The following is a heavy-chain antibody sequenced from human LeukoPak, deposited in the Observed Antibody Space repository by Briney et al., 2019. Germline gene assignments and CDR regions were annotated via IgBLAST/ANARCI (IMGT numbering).Heavy chain of an antibody. CDR2: ISYDESNK. Sequence: GRSLRLSCAASGFTFSSYGMHWVRQAPGKGLEWVAVISYDESNKYYADSVKGRFTISRDNSKNALYLQMNSLRAEDTAVYYCAKEDNCSGGSCYSRNWFDPWGQGTLVTVSS. D-gene: IGHD2-15*01. V-gene: IGHV3-30*18. J-gene: IGHJ5*02. CDR1: GFTFSSYG. CDR3: AKEDNCSGGSCYSRNWFDP.